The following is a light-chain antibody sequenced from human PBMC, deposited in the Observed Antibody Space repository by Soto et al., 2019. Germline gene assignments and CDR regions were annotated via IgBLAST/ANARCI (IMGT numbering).Light chain of an antibody. CDR1: SRDVGGYNY. Sequence: QSMLTQPASVTGSPGQSITISCTGTSRDVGGYNYVSWYQQHPGKAPKLMIYDVSNRPSGVSNRFSGSKSGNTASLTISGLQGEDEADYYCSSYTSSSTLYVFGTGTKVTVL. J-gene: IGLJ1*01. CDR3: SSYTSSSTLYV. CDR2: DVS. V-gene: IGLV2-14*01.